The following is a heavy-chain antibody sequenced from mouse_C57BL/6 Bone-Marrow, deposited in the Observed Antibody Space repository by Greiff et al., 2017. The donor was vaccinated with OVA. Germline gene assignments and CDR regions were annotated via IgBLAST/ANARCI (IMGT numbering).Heavy chain of an antibody. V-gene: IGHV6-6*01. J-gene: IGHJ4*01. CDR2: IRNKANNHAT. CDR3: TRGPLGDYAMDY. Sequence: EVKLMESGGGLVQPGGSMKLSCAASGFTFSDAWMDWVRQSPEKGLEWVAEIRNKANNHATYYAESVKGRFTISRDDSKSSVYLQMNSLRAEDTGIYYCTRGPLGDYAMDYWGQGTSVTVSS. CDR1: GFTFSDAW. D-gene: IGHD4-1*01.